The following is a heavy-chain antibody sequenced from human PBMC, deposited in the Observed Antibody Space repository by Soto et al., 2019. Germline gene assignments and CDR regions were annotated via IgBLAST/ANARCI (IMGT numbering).Heavy chain of an antibody. D-gene: IGHD6-13*01. CDR1: GYTFSAYY. V-gene: IGHV1-2*02. J-gene: IGHJ4*02. CDR2: INPSNEIT. CDR3: AKDMQQLVFSY. Sequence: GASVKVSCKTSGYTFSAYYVHWARRAPGRGFQWLGWINPSNEITTFSEFFQGRITMTRDTSTNTVHMELNMLTSDDTAVYYCAKDMQQLVFSYWGQGTLVTVSS.